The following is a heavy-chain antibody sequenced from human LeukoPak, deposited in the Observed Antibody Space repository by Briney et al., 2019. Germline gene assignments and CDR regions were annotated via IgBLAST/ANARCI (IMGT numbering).Heavy chain of an antibody. J-gene: IGHJ4*02. CDR3: AKDRSSSTSAGFDY. Sequence: GGSLRLSCAASGFTFDDYAMHWVRQAPGKGLEWVSGISWNSGSIGYADSVKGRFTISRDNAKNSLYLQMNSLRAEDMALYYCAKDRSSSTSAGFDYWGQGTLVTVSS. CDR2: ISWNSGSI. CDR1: GFTFDDYA. V-gene: IGHV3-9*03. D-gene: IGHD2-2*01.